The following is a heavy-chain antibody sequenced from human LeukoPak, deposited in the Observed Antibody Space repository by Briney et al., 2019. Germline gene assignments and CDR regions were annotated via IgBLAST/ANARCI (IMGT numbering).Heavy chain of an antibody. D-gene: IGHD1-14*01. CDR3: ARAGGGRYWYFDL. V-gene: IGHV1-2*02. CDR1: GYTFTGYY. Sequence: VASVKVSCKASGYTFTGYYMHWVRQAPGQGLEWMGWINPNSGGTNYAQKFQGRVTMTRDTSTSAVYMELSSLRSEDTAVYYCARAGGGRYWYFDLWGRGTLVTVSS. CDR2: INPNSGGT. J-gene: IGHJ2*01.